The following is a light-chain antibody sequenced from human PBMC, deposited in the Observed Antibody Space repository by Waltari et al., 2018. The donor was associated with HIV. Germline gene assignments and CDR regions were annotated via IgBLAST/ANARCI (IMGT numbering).Light chain of an antibody. Sequence: QSVLTQSPSVSEAPGQSVTISCSGSDSNIGTHAVPWYQQFPGKPPRLLVYNDDLILAGVSDRLSASKSGTSASLAINDLQSEHESHYYCAAWDDGLNGVIFGGGTKVTVL. J-gene: IGLJ2*01. CDR1: DSNIGTHA. CDR3: AAWDDGLNGVI. CDR2: NDD. V-gene: IGLV1-36*01.